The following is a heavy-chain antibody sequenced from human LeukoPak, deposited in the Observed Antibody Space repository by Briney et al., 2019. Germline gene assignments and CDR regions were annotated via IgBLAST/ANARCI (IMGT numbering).Heavy chain of an antibody. D-gene: IGHD1-14*01. Sequence: PSETLSLTCTVSGGSISRYYWSWIRQPPGKGLEWIGYIYYSGSTNYNPSLKSRVTISVDTSKNQFSLKMGSVTAADTAVYYCARNSGTHAFDIWGQGTMVTVSS. J-gene: IGHJ3*02. CDR1: GGSISRYY. V-gene: IGHV4-59*01. CDR3: ARNSGTHAFDI. CDR2: IYYSGST.